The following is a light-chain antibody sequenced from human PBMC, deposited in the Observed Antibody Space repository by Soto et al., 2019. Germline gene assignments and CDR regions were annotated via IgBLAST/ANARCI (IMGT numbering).Light chain of an antibody. J-gene: IGLJ2*01. Sequence: QSVLTQPASVSGSPGQSITISCTGTSSDVGAYNYVSWYQHHPVKAPKLIIYEVTNRPSGVSYRFSGSKSGNTASLTISGLQAEDEADYYCSSYTSISSLVFGGGTQLTVL. CDR1: SSDVGAYNY. V-gene: IGLV2-14*01. CDR2: EVT. CDR3: SSYTSISSLV.